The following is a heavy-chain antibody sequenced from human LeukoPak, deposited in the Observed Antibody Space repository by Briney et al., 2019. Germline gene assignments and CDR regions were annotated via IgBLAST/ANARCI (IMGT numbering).Heavy chain of an antibody. J-gene: IGHJ4*02. CDR3: ARGGGYSYGYGVIDY. V-gene: IGHV3-33*01. D-gene: IGHD5-18*01. CDR1: GFTFSSYG. CDR2: IWFDGSNK. Sequence: PGRSLRLPCAASGFTFSSYGMHWVRQAPGKGLEWVAVIWFDGSNKYYVDSVKGRFTISRDNSKNTLYLQMNSLRAEDTAVYYCARGGGYSYGYGVIDYWGQGTLVTVSS.